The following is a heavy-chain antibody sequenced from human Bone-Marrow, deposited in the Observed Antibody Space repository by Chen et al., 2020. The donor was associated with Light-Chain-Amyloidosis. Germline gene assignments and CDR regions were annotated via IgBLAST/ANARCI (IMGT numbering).Heavy chain of an antibody. CDR2: ISGSGGST. CDR3: AKDISYDDILPGYPADAFDI. D-gene: IGHD3-9*01. J-gene: IGHJ3*02. V-gene: IGHV3-23*01. Sequence: WVRQAPGKGLEWVSAISGSGGSTYYADSVKGRFTISRDNSKNTLYLQMNSLRAEDTAVYYCAKDISYDDILPGYPADAFDIWGQGTMVTVSS.